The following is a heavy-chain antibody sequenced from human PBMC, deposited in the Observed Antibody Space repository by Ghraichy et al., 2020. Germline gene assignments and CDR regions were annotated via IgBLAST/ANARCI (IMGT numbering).Heavy chain of an antibody. CDR3: ARDLPWEQKFGIYF. Sequence: GGSLRLSCLTSGFTFNTWSMNWVRQAPGKGLEWISYINSRSSTIYYADSVKGRFTISRDNAKSSLNLQMNSLRDEDTAVYYCARDLPWEQKFGIYFWGPGTTVSVPS. D-gene: IGHD1/OR15-1a*01. CDR1: GFTFNTWS. J-gene: IGHJ6*02. CDR2: INSRSSTI. V-gene: IGHV3-48*02.